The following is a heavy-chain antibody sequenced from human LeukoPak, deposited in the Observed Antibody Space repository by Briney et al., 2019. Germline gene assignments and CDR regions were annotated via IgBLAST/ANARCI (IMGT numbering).Heavy chain of an antibody. D-gene: IGHD1-14*01. V-gene: IGHV3-20*04. CDR3: ARDHSEPGVFFDS. CDR2: INWNGGYT. Sequence: PGGSLRLSCAASGFSLDDYGMSWVRQAPGRGLEWVSSINWNGGYTYYADSVKGRFTISRDNAKNSLYLQMNSLRAEDTAVYYCARDHSEPGVFFDSWGQGTVVTVSS. CDR1: GFSLDDYG. J-gene: IGHJ4*02.